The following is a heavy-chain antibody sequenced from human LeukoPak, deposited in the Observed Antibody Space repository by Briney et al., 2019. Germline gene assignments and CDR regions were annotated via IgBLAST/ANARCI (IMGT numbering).Heavy chain of an antibody. V-gene: IGHV4-34*01. CDR1: GGSFSGYY. D-gene: IGHD3-10*01. CDR3: ARGYYGSGSPNWFDP. J-gene: IGHJ5*02. Sequence: SETLSLTCAVYGGSFSGYYWSWIRQPPGKGLEWIGEINHSGSTNYNPSLKSRVTMSVDTSKNQFSLKLSSVTAADTAVYYCARGYYGSGSPNWFDPWGQGTLITVSS. CDR2: INHSGST.